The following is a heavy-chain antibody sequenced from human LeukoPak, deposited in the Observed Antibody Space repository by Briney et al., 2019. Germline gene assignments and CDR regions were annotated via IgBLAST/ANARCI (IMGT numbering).Heavy chain of an antibody. D-gene: IGHD3-10*01. V-gene: IGHV1-18*01. J-gene: IGHJ5*02. CDR3: ARFGGSGSQGNWFDP. Sequence: ASVKVSCKASGYTFTSYGISWVRQAPGQGLEWMGWISAYNGNTNYAQKLQGRVTMTTDTSTSTAYMELRSLRSDGTAVYYCARFGGSGSQGNWFDPWGQGTLVTVSS. CDR1: GYTFTSYG. CDR2: ISAYNGNT.